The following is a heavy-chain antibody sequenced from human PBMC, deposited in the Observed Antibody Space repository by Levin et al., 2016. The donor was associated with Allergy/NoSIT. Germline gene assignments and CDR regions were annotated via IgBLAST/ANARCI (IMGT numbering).Heavy chain of an antibody. CDR3: ARAGRWLQAFDY. D-gene: IGHD5-24*01. CDR2: IYYSGST. V-gene: IGHV4-39*07. CDR1: GGSISSSYY. Sequence: SETLSLTCTVSGGSISSSYYWGWIRQPPGKGLEWIGSIYYSGSTYYNPSLKSRVTISVDTSKNQFSLKLSSVTAADTAVYYCARAGRWLQAFDYWGQGTLVTVSS. J-gene: IGHJ4*02.